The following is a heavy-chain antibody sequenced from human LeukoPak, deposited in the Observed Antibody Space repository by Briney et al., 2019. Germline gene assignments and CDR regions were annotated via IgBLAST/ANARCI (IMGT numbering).Heavy chain of an antibody. CDR3: AKGFLESSYGMDV. V-gene: IGHV3-23*01. CDR2: ISGGGSST. D-gene: IGHD3-3*01. Sequence: GGSLRLSCAASGFTFSSYAMGWVRQAPGKGLEWVSTISGGGSSTYYADSVKGRFTISRDNAKNSLYLQMNSLRAEGTALYYCAKGFLESSYGMDVWGQGTTVTVSS. CDR1: GFTFSSYA. J-gene: IGHJ6*02.